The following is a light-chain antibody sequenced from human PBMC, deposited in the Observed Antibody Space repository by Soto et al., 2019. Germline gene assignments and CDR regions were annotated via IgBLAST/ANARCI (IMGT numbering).Light chain of an antibody. CDR1: QGISSF. Sequence: DIQGTQSPSFLSASVGDRVNITCRASQGISSFLAWYQQKPGKAPKLLIYAASTLESGVPLRFSGGGSGTEFTLTISSLQPEDCATYFCQQLNNYRTFGQGTKVDSK. CDR2: AAS. J-gene: IGKJ1*01. V-gene: IGKV1-9*01. CDR3: QQLNNYRT.